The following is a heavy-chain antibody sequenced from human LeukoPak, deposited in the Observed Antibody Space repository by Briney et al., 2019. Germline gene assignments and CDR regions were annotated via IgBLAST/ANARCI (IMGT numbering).Heavy chain of an antibody. V-gene: IGHV3-30*02. J-gene: IGHJ4*02. CDR3: ANTGITIFGVVLDLDY. CDR1: GFTFSSYG. CDR2: IRYDGSNK. Sequence: PGGSLRLSCAASGFTFSSYGMHWVRQAPGKGLECVAFIRYDGSNKYYADSVKGRFTISRDNSKNTLYLQMNSLRAEDTAVYYCANTGITIFGVVLDLDYWGQGTLVTVSS. D-gene: IGHD3-3*01.